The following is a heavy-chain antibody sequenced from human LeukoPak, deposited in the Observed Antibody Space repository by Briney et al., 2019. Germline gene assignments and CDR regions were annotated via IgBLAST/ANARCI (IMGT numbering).Heavy chain of an antibody. Sequence: GESLKISCQGSGYIFTTYWIAWVRQMPGRGLEYMGAIYPGNSDATYSPSFQGQVTFSVDKSTSTAYLQWSSLKSSDTAIFYCARAGGGGLWDYWGQGTLVTVSS. CDR2: IYPGNSDA. CDR3: ARAGGGGLWDY. V-gene: IGHV5-51*01. D-gene: IGHD3-16*01. J-gene: IGHJ4*02. CDR1: GYIFTTYW.